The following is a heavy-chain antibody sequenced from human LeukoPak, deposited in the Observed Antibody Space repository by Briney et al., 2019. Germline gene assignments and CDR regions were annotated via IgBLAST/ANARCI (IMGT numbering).Heavy chain of an antibody. D-gene: IGHD1-1*01. CDR1: VYTLTELS. V-gene: IGHV1-24*01. Sequence: ASETVSFTFSVYTLTELSMHWVRQAPGKGLEWMGGFDPEDGETIYAQKFQGRVTMTEDTSTDTAYMELSSLRSEDTAVYYCATDSGIWNDGPIGYWGQGTLVTVSS. J-gene: IGHJ4*02. CDR2: FDPEDGET. CDR3: ATDSGIWNDGPIGY.